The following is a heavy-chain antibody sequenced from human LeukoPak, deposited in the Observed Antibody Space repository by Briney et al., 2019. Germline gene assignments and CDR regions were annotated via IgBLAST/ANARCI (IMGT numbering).Heavy chain of an antibody. CDR2: IIGSSGST. Sequence: GGSLRLSCVASGFSFNNYAMNWVRQAPGKGLEWVSLIIGSSGSTFYADSAKGRFTISRDKSKNTLYLQMNSLRAEDTAVYYCAKGAYDYIEIAYFDYWGQGSLGTVSA. V-gene: IGHV3-23*01. D-gene: IGHD5-12*01. CDR3: AKGAYDYIEIAYFDY. J-gene: IGHJ4*02. CDR1: GFSFNNYA.